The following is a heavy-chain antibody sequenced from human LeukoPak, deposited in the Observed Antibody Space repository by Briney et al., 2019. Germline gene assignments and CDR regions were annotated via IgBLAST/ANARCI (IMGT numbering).Heavy chain of an antibody. CDR3: ARGRYNDYGFDY. V-gene: IGHV4-59*01. CDR1: GGSISSYY. D-gene: IGHD4-17*01. J-gene: IGHJ4*02. CDR2: LYYSGST. Sequence: SETLSLTCTVSGGSISSYYWSLIRQPPGKELEWIGYLYYSGSTNYNPSFKSRVTMSVDTSKNQFSLKLNSMTAADTAVYFCARGRYNDYGFDYWGQGTLVTVSS.